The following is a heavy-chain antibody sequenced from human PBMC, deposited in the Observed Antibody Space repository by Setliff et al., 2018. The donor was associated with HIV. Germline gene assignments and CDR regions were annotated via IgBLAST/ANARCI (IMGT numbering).Heavy chain of an antibody. D-gene: IGHD1-7*01. V-gene: IGHV4-34*01. Sequence: SETLSLTCAVYGGSFSGFYWSWIRQPPGKGLEWIGEINHSGSTTYNPSLKSRVTISVDTSKKQFSLKLSSVTAADTAVYYCTRWRDNWNSGFDYWGQGTLVTVSS. CDR1: GGSFSGFY. CDR3: TRWRDNWNSGFDY. CDR2: INHSGST. J-gene: IGHJ4*02.